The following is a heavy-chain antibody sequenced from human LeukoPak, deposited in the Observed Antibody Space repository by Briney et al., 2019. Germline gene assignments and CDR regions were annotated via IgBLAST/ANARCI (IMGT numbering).Heavy chain of an antibody. V-gene: IGHV3-74*01. CDR1: GNYW. D-gene: IGHD2/OR15-2a*01. CDR3: VSFYETY. Sequence: GGSLRLSCAASGNYWMHWVRQVPGKGLVWVSHINSDGSWTSYADSAKGRFTISKDNAKNTVYLQMNSLRAEDTAVYYCVSFYETYWGRGTLVTVSS. J-gene: IGHJ4*02. CDR2: INSDGSWT.